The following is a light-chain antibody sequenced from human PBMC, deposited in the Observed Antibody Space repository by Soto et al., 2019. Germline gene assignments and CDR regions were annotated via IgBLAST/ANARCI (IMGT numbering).Light chain of an antibody. V-gene: IGLV1-51*01. CDR3: GSWDSSLSAYV. Sequence: QPVLTQPPSVSPAPGQKVTISCCGSSSNIGGNSVSWYQQLPGTAPKLLIYDDNKRPSGIPDRFSGSKSGTSATLGITGFQTGDEADYYCGSWDSSLSAYVFGTGTKVTVL. CDR2: DDN. J-gene: IGLJ1*01. CDR1: SSNIGGNS.